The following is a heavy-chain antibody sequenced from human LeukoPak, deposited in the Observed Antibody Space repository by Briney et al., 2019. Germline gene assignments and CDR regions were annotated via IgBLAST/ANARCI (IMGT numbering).Heavy chain of an antibody. CDR1: GFTVSINY. V-gene: IGHV3-53*01. J-gene: IGHJ3*02. CDR2: IYSGGNT. Sequence: GGSLRLSCAASGFTVSINYMSWVRQPPGKGLDWASVIYSGGNTYYADSVKGRFTISRDNSKNTVYLQMNSLRAEDTAVYYCAKLMAFSLGAFDIWGQGTMVTVSS. D-gene: IGHD3-10*01. CDR3: AKLMAFSLGAFDI.